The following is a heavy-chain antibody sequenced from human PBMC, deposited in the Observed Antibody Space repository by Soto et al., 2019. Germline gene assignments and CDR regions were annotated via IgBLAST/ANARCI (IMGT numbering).Heavy chain of an antibody. Sequence: QVQLVQSGAEVKKPGSSVKVSCKASGGTFSSYTISWVRQAPGQGLEWMGRIIPILGIANYAQKFQGRVTITADKSTSTAYMELSSLRSEDTAVYYCATGGYCSGGSCYAFDIWGQGTMVTVSS. CDR2: IIPILGIA. D-gene: IGHD2-15*01. CDR3: ATGGYCSGGSCYAFDI. V-gene: IGHV1-69*02. CDR1: GGTFSSYT. J-gene: IGHJ3*02.